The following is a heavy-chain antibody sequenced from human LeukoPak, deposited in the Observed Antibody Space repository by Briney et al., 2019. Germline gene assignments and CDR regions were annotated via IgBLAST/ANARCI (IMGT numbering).Heavy chain of an antibody. CDR2: IIPIFDSA. V-gene: IGHV1-69*13. CDR1: GDTFNSYE. D-gene: IGHD2-2*02. CDR3: ARGVPATIRGGSNCFDF. J-gene: IGHJ4*02. Sequence: SVKVSCKDSGDTFNSYEITWVRQAPGQGLEWVGGIIPIFDSAKYAQKFQDRVTITADESSNTAYMELSSLTSEDTAIYYCARGVPATIRGGSNCFDFWGQGTLVTVSS.